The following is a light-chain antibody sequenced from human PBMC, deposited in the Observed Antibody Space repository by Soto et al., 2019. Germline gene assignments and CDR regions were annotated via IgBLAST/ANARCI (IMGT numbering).Light chain of an antibody. V-gene: IGLV1-44*01. CDR2: SNN. J-gene: IGLJ2*01. CDR3: AAWDDSLNGVV. Sequence: QSELTQPPSASGTPGQRVTISCSGSSSNIGDNTVNWYQQLPGTAPKLLIHSNNERPSGVPDRFSGSKSGTSASLAISGLQSEDEADYYCAAWDDSLNGVVFGGGTQLTVL. CDR1: SSNIGDNT.